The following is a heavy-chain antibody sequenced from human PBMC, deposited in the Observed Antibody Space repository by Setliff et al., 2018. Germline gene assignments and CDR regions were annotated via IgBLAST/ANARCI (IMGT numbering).Heavy chain of an antibody. CDR2: INAANENT. CDR1: GYTFSSYS. J-gene: IGHJ5*02. CDR3: ARCNWNTNWFDP. D-gene: IGHD1-20*01. Sequence: ASVKVSCKASGYTFSSYSMHWVRQAPGQRLEWMGWINAANENTQYSKKFQGRLTITRDTSANTAYMELSSLRSEDTALYYCARCNWNTNWFDPWGQGTLVTAPQ. V-gene: IGHV1-3*01.